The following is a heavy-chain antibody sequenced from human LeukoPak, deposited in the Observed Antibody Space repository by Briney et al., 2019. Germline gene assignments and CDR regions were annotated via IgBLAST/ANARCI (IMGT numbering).Heavy chain of an antibody. CDR3: ARTTEGGYSYGYFYYYYMDV. V-gene: IGHV1-18*01. CDR1: GYTFTSHG. J-gene: IGHJ6*03. Sequence: ASVKVSCKASGYTFTSHGISWVRQAPGQGLEWMGWISTYNGNTNYAQKLQGRVSMTTDTSTSTAYMDLRSLRSDDTAVYYCARTTEGGYSYGYFYYYYMDVWGKGTMVTISS. D-gene: IGHD5-18*01. CDR2: ISTYNGNT.